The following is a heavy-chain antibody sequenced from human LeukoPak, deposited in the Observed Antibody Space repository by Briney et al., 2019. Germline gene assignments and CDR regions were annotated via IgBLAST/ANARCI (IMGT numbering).Heavy chain of an antibody. J-gene: IGHJ1*01. V-gene: IGHV4-59*01. CDR1: GGSISSYY. CDR3: ARVSAAVDSAEYFQH. D-gene: IGHD6-13*01. Sequence: SETLSLTCTVSGGSISSYYWSWIRQPPGKGLEWIGYIYYSGSTNYNPSLKSRVTISVDTSKNQFSLKLSSVTAADTAVYYCARVSAAVDSAEYFQHWGQGTLVTVSS. CDR2: IYYSGST.